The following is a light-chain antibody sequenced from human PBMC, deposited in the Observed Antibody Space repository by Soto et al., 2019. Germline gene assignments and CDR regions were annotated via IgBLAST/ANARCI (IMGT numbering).Light chain of an antibody. V-gene: IGLV2-14*01. J-gene: IGLJ1*01. CDR2: EVS. CDR1: SSDVGGYKY. Sequence: QSALTQPASVSGSPGQSITISCTGTSSDVGGYKYVSWYQHHPGKAPKLIIYEVSKRPSGVSNRFSGSKSGNTASLTISGRQADDEADYYCSSYTTNSPYVFGTGTKVTV. CDR3: SSYTTNSPYV.